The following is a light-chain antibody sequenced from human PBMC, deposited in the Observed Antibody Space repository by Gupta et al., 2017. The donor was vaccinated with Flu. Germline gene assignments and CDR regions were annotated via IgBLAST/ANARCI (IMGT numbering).Light chain of an antibody. CDR3: SSYTRSKASIIACV. CDR2: EVS. Sequence: QSALTQPASVSGSPGQSITISCTGTRSDVGDYNRVSWYQQHPGKAPKLIVYEVSSRPSGVSNRFSGSKSGNTASLTISGLQADDEADYYCSSYTRSKASIIACVFGGGTKVTVL. V-gene: IGLV2-14*01. J-gene: IGLJ3*02. CDR1: RSDVGDYNR.